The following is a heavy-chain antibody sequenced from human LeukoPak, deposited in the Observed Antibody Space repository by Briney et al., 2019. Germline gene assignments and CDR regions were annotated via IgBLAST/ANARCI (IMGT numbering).Heavy chain of an antibody. CDR2: VSYDGSNK. J-gene: IGHJ2*01. Sequence: GGSLRLSCAASGFTFSSYAVHWVRQAPGKGLEWVAAVSYDGSNKWYADSVKGRFTISRENAKNSFYLQMNSLRAGDTAIYFCARARGGDWGFHNWYFDLWGRGTLVTVSS. D-gene: IGHD7-27*01. CDR3: ARARGGDWGFHNWYFDL. V-gene: IGHV3-30*07. CDR1: GFTFSSYA.